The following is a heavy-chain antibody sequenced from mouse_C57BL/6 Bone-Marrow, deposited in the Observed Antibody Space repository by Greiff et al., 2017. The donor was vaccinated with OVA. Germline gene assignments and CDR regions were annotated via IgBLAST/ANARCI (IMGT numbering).Heavy chain of an antibody. V-gene: IGHV1-64*01. D-gene: IGHD1-1*01. CDR1: GYTFTSYW. CDR2: IHPNSGST. CDR3: ARTGLLWFAY. J-gene: IGHJ3*01. Sequence: QVQLQQPGAELVKPGASVKLSCKASGYTFTSYWMHWVKQRPGQGLEWIGMIHPNSGSTNYNEKFKSKATLTVDKSSSTAYMQLSSLTSEDSAGYYCARTGLLWFAYWGQGTLVTVSA.